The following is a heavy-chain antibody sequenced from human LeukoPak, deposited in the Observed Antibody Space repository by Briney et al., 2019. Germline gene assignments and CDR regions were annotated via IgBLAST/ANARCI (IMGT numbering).Heavy chain of an antibody. CDR1: GYTFTGYY. CDR3: ARGVGATPLTDY. CDR2: ISAYNGNT. J-gene: IGHJ4*02. D-gene: IGHD1-26*01. Sequence: GASVKVSCKASGYTFTGYYMHWVRQAPGQGLEWMGWISAYNGNTNYAQKLQGRVTMTTDTSTSTAYMELRSLRSDDTAVYYCARGVGATPLTDYWGQGTLVTVSS. V-gene: IGHV1-18*04.